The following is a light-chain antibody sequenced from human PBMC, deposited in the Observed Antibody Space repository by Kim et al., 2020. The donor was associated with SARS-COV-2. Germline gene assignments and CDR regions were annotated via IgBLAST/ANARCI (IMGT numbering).Light chain of an antibody. J-gene: IGLJ1*01. Sequence: GQLIPLSLTGPNTDLDENNYVSWTRHYPANAPKISMWDVPTRPSPVSHRFSGAKYGNPTSLTISGLQPDDEATYSCAPYLPTGGYVFGTGTQLTFL. CDR2: DVP. CDR3: APYLPTGGYV. V-gene: IGLV2-14*03. CDR1: NTDLDENNY.